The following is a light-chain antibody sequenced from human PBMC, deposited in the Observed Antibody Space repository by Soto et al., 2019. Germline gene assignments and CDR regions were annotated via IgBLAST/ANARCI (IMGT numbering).Light chain of an antibody. V-gene: IGKV1-27*01. CDR3: EKYNSAPHT. CDR2: AAS. Sequence: DIQMTQSPSSLSASVGDRVTITCRASQGISNYLAWYQQKPGKVPKLLIYAASTLQSWVPSRFSGSGSGTDFTLTISSLQPEDIATYYCEKYNSAPHTFGQGTQLEIK. J-gene: IGKJ2*01. CDR1: QGISNY.